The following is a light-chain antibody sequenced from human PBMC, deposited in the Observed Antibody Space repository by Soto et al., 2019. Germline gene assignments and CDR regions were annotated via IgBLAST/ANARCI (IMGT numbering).Light chain of an antibody. CDR2: GAS. J-gene: IGKJ5*01. V-gene: IGKV3-20*01. CDR1: QSVNSDY. CDR3: LHYGGSPLT. Sequence: EIVLTQSPGTLSLSPGERATLSCRASQSVNSDYLVWFQQKPGQAPRLLIYGASTRTTGIPDRFSGSGSGTDFTLTIGRLEPGDFAVYYCLHYGGSPLTFGQGTRLEI.